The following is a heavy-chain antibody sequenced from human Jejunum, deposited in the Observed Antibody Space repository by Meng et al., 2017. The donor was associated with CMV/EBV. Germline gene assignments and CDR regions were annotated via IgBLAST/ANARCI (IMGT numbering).Heavy chain of an antibody. CDR1: GFTFSNAW. V-gene: IGHV3-15*01. D-gene: IGHD3-16*01. Sequence: EEQLVGSGGGLVKPGGSLRLSCEGSGFTFSNAWMSWVRQAPGKGLEWVGRIKSKSDGGTTDYAAPVKGRFTISRDDSKNTLYLQMNNLKTEDTAVFYCTTSPRGNYWGQGTLVTVSS. CDR3: TTSPRGNY. CDR2: IKSKSDGGTT. J-gene: IGHJ4*02.